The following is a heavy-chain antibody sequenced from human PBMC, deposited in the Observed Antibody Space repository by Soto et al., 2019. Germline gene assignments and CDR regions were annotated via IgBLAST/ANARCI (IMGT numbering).Heavy chain of an antibody. CDR3: ARYDKRGDDFGY. CDR2: VGYSSPYNI. Sequence: EVQLVESGGGLVKPGGSLKLSCAASGFTFSTFSINWVRQAPGKGLEWVASVGYSSPYNIYYADSVKGRFTISRDNARNAAYLQMNSLRAEDTAVYYCARYDKRGDDFGYWRQGTLVTVS. V-gene: IGHV3-21*01. J-gene: IGHJ4*02. CDR1: GFTFSTFS. D-gene: IGHD7-27*01.